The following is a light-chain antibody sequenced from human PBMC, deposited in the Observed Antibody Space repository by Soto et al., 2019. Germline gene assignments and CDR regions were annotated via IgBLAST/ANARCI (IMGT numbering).Light chain of an antibody. CDR3: QQYDSYST. Sequence: DIQMTPSPSTLSAFVGDRVTITCRASQSISSWLAWYQQKPGKAPNLLIYKASSLESGVPSRFSGSGSGTEFTLTISSLQPDDFATYFCQQYDSYSTFGQGTKVDIK. CDR1: QSISSW. J-gene: IGKJ1*01. V-gene: IGKV1-5*03. CDR2: KAS.